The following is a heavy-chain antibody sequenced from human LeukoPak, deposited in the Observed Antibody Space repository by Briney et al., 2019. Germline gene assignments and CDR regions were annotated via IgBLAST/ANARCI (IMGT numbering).Heavy chain of an antibody. Sequence: ASVKVSCKASGGTFSSYAISWVRQAPGQGLEWMGGIIPIFGTANYAQKFQGRVTITADESTSTAYMELSSLRSEDTAVYYCAKMWCSSTSCYLGWFDPWGQGTLVTVSS. CDR3: AKMWCSSTSCYLGWFDP. CDR1: GGTFSSYA. CDR2: IIPIFGTA. J-gene: IGHJ5*02. V-gene: IGHV1-69*13. D-gene: IGHD2-2*01.